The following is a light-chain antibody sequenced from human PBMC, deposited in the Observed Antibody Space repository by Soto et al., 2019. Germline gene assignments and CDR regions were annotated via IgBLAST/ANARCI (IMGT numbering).Light chain of an antibody. Sequence: ALTQPASVSGSPGQSITISCSGTSSDVGGYTYVSWYQQHPGKAPKVIIYEVSNRPSGVSSRFSGSKSGKTASLTISGLQAEDEADYYCSSYTSSSTPYVFGTGTKVTVL. CDR3: SSYTSSSTPYV. J-gene: IGLJ1*01. V-gene: IGLV2-14*01. CDR1: SSDVGGYTY. CDR2: EVS.